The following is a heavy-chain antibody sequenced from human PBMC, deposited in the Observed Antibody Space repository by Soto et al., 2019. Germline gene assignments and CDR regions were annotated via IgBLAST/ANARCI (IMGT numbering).Heavy chain of an antibody. V-gene: IGHV3-66*01. CDR1: GFTVSSNY. J-gene: IGHJ4*02. Sequence: PWGSLRLSCAASGFTVSSNYRSWVRQAPGKGLEWVSVIYSGGSTYYADSVKGRFTISRDNAKNTLYLQMNSLRAEDTAVYYCARDSLYSNYGPIDILTGYYVRGFPDYWGQGTLVTVSS. D-gene: IGHD3-9*01. CDR3: ARDSLYSNYGPIDILTGYYVRGFPDY. CDR2: IYSGGST.